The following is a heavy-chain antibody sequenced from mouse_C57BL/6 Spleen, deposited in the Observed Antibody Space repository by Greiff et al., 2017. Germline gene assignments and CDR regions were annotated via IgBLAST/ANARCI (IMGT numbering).Heavy chain of an antibody. V-gene: IGHV1-14*01. CDR2: IYPYNDGT. CDR1: GYTFTSYV. J-gene: IGHJ4*01. Sequence: EVQLQQSGPELVKPGASVKMSCKASGYTFTSYVMHWVKQKPGQGLEWIGYIYPYNDGTKYNEKFKGKATLTSDKSSSTAYLQLSSLTSEDTAVYYCTTNYGSSGMDYWGQGTSVTVSS. CDR3: TTNYGSSGMDY. D-gene: IGHD1-1*01.